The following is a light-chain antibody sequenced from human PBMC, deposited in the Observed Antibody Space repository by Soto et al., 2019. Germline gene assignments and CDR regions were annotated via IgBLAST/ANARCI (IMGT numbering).Light chain of an antibody. J-gene: IGKJ1*01. Sequence: DIQMTQSPSSLSASVGDRVTITCRANQGISNYLAWYQQKPGKVPKLLIYAASTLQSGVPSRFSGSGSGTDFTLTISRLQPEDVSTYYCQKYNSAPRTFGQGTKVEIK. CDR3: QKYNSAPRT. V-gene: IGKV1-27*01. CDR1: QGISNY. CDR2: AAS.